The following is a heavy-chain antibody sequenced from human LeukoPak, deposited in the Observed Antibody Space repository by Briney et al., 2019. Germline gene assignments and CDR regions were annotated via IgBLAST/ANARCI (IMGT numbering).Heavy chain of an antibody. V-gene: IGHV4-59*01. CDR2: IYYSGST. D-gene: IGHD3-10*01. CDR1: GGSISSYY. CDR3: ARAQSYYGSGTPLFDL. Sequence: SETLSLTCTVSGGSISSYYWSWIRQPPGKGLEWIGYIYYSGSTNYNPSLKSRVTISVDTSKNQFSLKLSSVTAADTAVYYCARAQSYYGSGTPLFDLWGQGTLVTVSS. J-gene: IGHJ5*02.